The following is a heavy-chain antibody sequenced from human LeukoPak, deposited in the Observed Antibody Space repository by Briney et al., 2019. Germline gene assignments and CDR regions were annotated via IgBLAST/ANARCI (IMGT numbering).Heavy chain of an antibody. CDR2: IYHSGST. CDR1: GGSISSSNW. D-gene: IGHD3-22*01. Sequence: SETLSLTCAVSGGSISSSNWWSWVRQPPGKGLEWIGEIYHSGSTNYNPSLKSRVTISVDKSKNQFSLKLSSVTAADTAVYYCARDSDYYDSSGYAYWGQGTLVTVSS. CDR3: ARDSDYYDSSGYAY. J-gene: IGHJ4*02. V-gene: IGHV4-4*02.